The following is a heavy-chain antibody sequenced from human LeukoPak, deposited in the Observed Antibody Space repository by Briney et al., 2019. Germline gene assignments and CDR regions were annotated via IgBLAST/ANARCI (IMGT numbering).Heavy chain of an antibody. V-gene: IGHV3-74*01. CDR1: GFISSSYW. J-gene: IGHJ4*02. CDR3: ARSRTYGDYGRGLDY. D-gene: IGHD4-17*01. Sequence: QAGGSLRLSCAASGFISSSYWMHWVRQPPGKGLVYIACINTDEFSTNYADSVKGRFTISRDNAKNTLYLQMNSLRAEDTAVYYCARSRTYGDYGRGLDYWGQGTLVTVSS. CDR2: INTDEFST.